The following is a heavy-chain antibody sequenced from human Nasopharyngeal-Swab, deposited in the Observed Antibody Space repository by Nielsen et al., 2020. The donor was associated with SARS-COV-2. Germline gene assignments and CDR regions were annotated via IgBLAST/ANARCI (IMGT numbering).Heavy chain of an antibody. J-gene: IGHJ5*02. Sequence: ASVKVSCKASGYTFTTYAIHWVRQAPGQRLEWMGWINAGNGNTKYSQKLQGRVTITRDTSASTAYMELSSLRSEDTAEYYCARDSSSGLRYFDWLSPGYNWFDPWGQGTLVTVSS. CDR1: GYTFTTYA. CDR2: INAGNGNT. CDR3: ARDSSSGLRYFDWLSPGYNWFDP. V-gene: IGHV1-3*01. D-gene: IGHD3-9*01.